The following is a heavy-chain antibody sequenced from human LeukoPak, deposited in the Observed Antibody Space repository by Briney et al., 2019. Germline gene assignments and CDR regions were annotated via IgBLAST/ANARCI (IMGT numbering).Heavy chain of an antibody. CDR2: IGGSGDTT. D-gene: IGHD4/OR15-4a*01. J-gene: IGHJ4*01. Sequence: GGSLRLSCAASGFTFSHCAMSWVRQAPGKGLEWVSAIGGSGDTTYYADSVKGRFTISRDNSKNTLYLQMNSLRAEDTAVYFCAKRDAANSKGIDNWGHGTLVTVSS. CDR3: AKRDAANSKGIDN. CDR1: GFTFSHCA. V-gene: IGHV3-23*01.